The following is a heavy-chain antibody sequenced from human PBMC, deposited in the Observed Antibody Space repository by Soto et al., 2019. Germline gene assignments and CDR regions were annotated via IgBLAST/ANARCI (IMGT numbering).Heavy chain of an antibody. CDR2: IIPIFGTA. CDR1: GGTFSSYA. CDR3: ARVHIPGRWLVLGGYYDYGMDV. D-gene: IGHD6-19*01. V-gene: IGHV1-69*01. J-gene: IGHJ6*04. Sequence: QVQLVQSGAEVKKPGSSVKVSCKASGGTFSSYAISWVRQAPGQGLEWMGGIIPIFGTANYAQKFQGRVTITADESTSTAYMELSSLRSEDAAVYYCARVHIPGRWLVLGGYYDYGMDVWGEGTTVTASS.